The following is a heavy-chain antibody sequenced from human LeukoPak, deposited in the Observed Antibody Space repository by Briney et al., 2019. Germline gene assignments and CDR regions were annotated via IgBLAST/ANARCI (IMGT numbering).Heavy chain of an antibody. CDR3: ARGGWSLDY. Sequence: PPETLSLTCTVSGGSISNNYWSWIRQPPGKGLESIGYIYYNGNTNYNPSLKGRVTISVDTSKNQFSLKLSSVTAADTAVYYCARGGWSLDYWGQGTLVTVSS. V-gene: IGHV4-59*01. D-gene: IGHD2-15*01. CDR2: IYYNGNT. J-gene: IGHJ4*02. CDR1: GGSISNNY.